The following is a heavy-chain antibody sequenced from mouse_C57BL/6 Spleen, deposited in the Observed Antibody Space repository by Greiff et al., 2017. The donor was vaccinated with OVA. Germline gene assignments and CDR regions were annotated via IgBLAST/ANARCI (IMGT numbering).Heavy chain of an antibody. J-gene: IGHJ2*01. CDR2: ISDGGSYT. Sequence: EVKLQESGGGLVKPGGSLKLSCAASGFTFSSYAMSWVRQTPEKRLEWVATISDGGSYTYYPDNVKGRFTISRDNAKNNLYLQMSHLKSEDTAMYYCARDKGKRYYFDYWGQGTTLTDSS. D-gene: IGHD1-1*01. CDR1: GFTFSSYA. V-gene: IGHV5-4*01. CDR3: ARDKGKRYYFDY.